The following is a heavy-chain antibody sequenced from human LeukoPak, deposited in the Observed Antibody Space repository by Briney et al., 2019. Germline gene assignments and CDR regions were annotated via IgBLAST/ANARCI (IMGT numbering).Heavy chain of an antibody. J-gene: IGHJ4*02. D-gene: IGHD4-17*01. CDR3: ARDNYGDYDY. CDR2: ISSSSSTI. V-gene: IGHV3-48*01. CDR1: GFSFSSYS. Sequence: GGSLRLSCAASGFSFSSYSMNWVRQAPGKGLEWVSYISSSSSTIYYADSVKGRFTISRDNAKNSLYLQMNSLRAEDTTVYYCARDNYGDYDYWGQGTLVTVSS.